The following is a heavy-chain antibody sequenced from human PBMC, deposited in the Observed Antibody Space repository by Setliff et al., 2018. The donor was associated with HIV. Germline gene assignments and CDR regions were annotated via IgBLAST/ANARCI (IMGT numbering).Heavy chain of an antibody. V-gene: IGHV5-51*01. D-gene: IGHD6-6*01. CDR1: GYSFTSYW. Sequence: GESLKISCKGSGYSFTSYWVAWVRQMPGKGLEWMGIIYPDDSDTRYSPSLQDQVTISVDKSISTAYLQWSSLKASDTAMYYCARTIASRPKYYYYAMDFWGQGTTVTVSS. J-gene: IGHJ6*02. CDR3: ARTIASRPKYYYYAMDF. CDR2: IYPDDSDT.